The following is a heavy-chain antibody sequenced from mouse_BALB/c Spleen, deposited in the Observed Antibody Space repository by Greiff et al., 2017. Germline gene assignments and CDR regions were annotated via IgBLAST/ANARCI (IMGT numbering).Heavy chain of an antibody. CDR1: GFSLTSYG. D-gene: IGHD1-2*01. CDR2: IWAGGST. J-gene: IGHJ4*01. Sequence: VKVVESGPGLVAPSQSLSITCTVSGFSLTSYGVHWVRQPPGKGLEWLGVIWAGGSTNYNSALMSRLSISKDNSKSQVFLKMNSLQTDDTAMYYCARTQFITMIGDYWGQGTSVTVSS. CDR3: ARTQFITMIGDY. V-gene: IGHV2-9*02.